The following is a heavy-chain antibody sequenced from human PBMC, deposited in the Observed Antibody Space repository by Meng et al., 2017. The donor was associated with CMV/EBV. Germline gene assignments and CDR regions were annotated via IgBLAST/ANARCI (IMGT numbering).Heavy chain of an antibody. CDR3: ARDPPYYDFWSGYYFKPNEPVLFDY. CDR2: ISAYNGNT. V-gene: IGHV1-18*01. CDR1: GYTFTSYG. D-gene: IGHD3-3*01. Sequence: ASVNVSCKASGYTFTSYGISGVRQAPGQGLEWMGWISAYNGNTNYAQKLQGRVTMTTDTSTSTAYMELRSLRSDDTTVYYCARDPPYYDFWSGYYFKPNEPVLFDYWGQGTLVTVSS. J-gene: IGHJ4*02.